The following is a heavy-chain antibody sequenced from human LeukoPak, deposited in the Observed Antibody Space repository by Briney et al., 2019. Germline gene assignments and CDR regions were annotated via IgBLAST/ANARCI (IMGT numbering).Heavy chain of an antibody. CDR2: ISPTGSTT. CDR1: GFSFSGHW. CDR3: ARGSNSNWSGLGF. D-gene: IGHD6-6*01. V-gene: IGHV3-74*01. J-gene: IGHJ4*02. Sequence: GGSLRLSCTASGFSFSGHWMHWARQLPGKGLVWVSRISPTGSTTSYADSVKGRFTVSRDNAKNTLYLQVNNLRAEDTAVYSCARGSNSNWSGLGFWGQGTLLTVSS.